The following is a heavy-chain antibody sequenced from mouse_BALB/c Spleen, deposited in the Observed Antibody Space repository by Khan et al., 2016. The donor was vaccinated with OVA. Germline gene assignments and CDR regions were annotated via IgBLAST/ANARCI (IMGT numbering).Heavy chain of an antibody. CDR1: GYSITSGYG. Sequence: EAQLQESGPGLVKPSQSLSLTCSVTGYSITSGYGWNWIRQFPGNKLEWMGYISYSGSTNYNPSLKSRISITRDTSKNQFFLQLNSVTTEDTATYYCARTARIKYWGQGTTLTVSS. CDR3: ARTARIKY. CDR2: ISYSGST. D-gene: IGHD1-2*01. J-gene: IGHJ2*01. V-gene: IGHV3-2*02.